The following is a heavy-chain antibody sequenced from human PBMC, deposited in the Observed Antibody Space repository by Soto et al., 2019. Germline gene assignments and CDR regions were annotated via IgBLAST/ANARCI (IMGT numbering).Heavy chain of an antibody. CDR1: GFTFSSYW. CDR3: AREGRGYRSSTTCPGI. D-gene: IGHD2-2*01. V-gene: IGHV3-7*01. CDR2: IKQDGSEK. J-gene: IGHJ4*02. Sequence: EVQLVESGGGLVQPGGSLRLSCAGSGFTFSSYWMSWVRQAPGKGLEWVANIKQDGSEKYYVDSVKGRFTISRDNAKNSLYLQMNSLRAEDTAVYYCAREGRGYRSSTTCPGIWGQGTLVTVSS.